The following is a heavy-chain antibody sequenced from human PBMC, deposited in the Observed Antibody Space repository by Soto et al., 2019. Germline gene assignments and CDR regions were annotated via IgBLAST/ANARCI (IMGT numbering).Heavy chain of an antibody. J-gene: IGHJ5*02. V-gene: IGHV3-66*01. CDR2: TYSGGTT. Sequence: DVQLVESGGGLVQPGGSLRLSCAASGFTVSSVHLVWVRQAPGKGLEWVSVTYSGGTTYYADSVKGRFTISRDNSKNTLYLHMTSLRADDTAVYYCARDGGYCSGGSCYSGVPWFDPWGQGTLVTVSS. CDR3: ARDGGYCSGGSCYSGVPWFDP. D-gene: IGHD2-15*01. CDR1: GFTVSSVH.